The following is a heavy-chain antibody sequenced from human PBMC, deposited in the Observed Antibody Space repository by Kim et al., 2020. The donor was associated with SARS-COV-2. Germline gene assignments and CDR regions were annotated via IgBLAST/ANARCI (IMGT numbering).Heavy chain of an antibody. CDR3: ARDRSGYRQAVIY. D-gene: IGHD5-18*01. CDR2: IIPILGIA. J-gene: IGHJ4*02. V-gene: IGHV1-69*04. Sequence: SVKVSCKASGGTFSSYAISWVRQAPGQGLEWMGRIIPILGIANYAQKFQGRVTITADKSTSTAYMELSSLRSEDTAVYYCARDRSGYRQAVIYWGQGTLVTVSS. CDR1: GGTFSSYA.